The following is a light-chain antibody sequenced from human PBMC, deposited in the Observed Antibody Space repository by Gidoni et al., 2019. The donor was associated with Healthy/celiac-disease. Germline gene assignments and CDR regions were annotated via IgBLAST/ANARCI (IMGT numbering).Light chain of an antibody. CDR1: QSVSSSY. V-gene: IGKV3-20*01. CDR3: QQYGSSTIT. J-gene: IGKJ5*01. Sequence: EIVLTPSPGTLSLSPGERATLSCRASQSVSSSYLAWYQQKPGQAPRLLIYGASSSATGIPDRFSGSGSGTDFTLTISRLEPEDFAVYYCQQYGSSTITFGQGTRLEIK. CDR2: GAS.